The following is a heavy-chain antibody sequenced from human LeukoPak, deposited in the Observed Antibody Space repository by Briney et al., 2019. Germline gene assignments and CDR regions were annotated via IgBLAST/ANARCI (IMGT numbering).Heavy chain of an antibody. CDR1: GFIFRSYA. Sequence: GGSLRLSCAASGFIFRSYAMSWVRQAPGKGLEWVSTISGSGGSTYYADSVKGRFTISRDNSKNTLYLQVNSLRAEDTAVYYYAKDPLYSDYVNWFDPWGQGTLVTVSS. J-gene: IGHJ5*02. V-gene: IGHV3-23*01. CDR3: AKDPLYSDYVNWFDP. CDR2: ISGSGGST. D-gene: IGHD4-11*01.